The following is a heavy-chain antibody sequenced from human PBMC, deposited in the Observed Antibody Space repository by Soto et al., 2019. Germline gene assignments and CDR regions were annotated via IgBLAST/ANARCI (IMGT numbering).Heavy chain of an antibody. CDR1: GGTFSSYT. Sequence: QVQLVQSGAEVKKPGSSVKVSCKASGGTFSSYTISWVRQAPGQGLEWMGRIIPILGIANYAQKFQGRVTITADKSTSTAYRELSSLRAEDTAVYYCARENYDGSGSEEGGFDYWGQGTLVTVSS. CDR3: ARENYDGSGSEEGGFDY. D-gene: IGHD3-10*01. V-gene: IGHV1-69*02. J-gene: IGHJ4*02. CDR2: IIPILGIA.